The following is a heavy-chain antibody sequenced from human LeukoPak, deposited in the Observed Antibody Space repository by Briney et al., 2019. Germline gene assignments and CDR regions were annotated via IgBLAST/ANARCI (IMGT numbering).Heavy chain of an antibody. CDR3: AKSFLSGDQGDYELTL. CDR2: IRFDGSDK. D-gene: IGHD4-17*01. J-gene: IGHJ4*02. CDR1: GFTFSSYG. Sequence: GGSLRLSCAASGFTFSSYGMHWVRQAPGKGLEWLTFIRFDGSDKFYADSVKGRFTVSRDNSKNTLYLQMNSLKSDDTAVFYCAKSFLSGDQGDYELTLWGQGTLVTVSS. V-gene: IGHV3-30*02.